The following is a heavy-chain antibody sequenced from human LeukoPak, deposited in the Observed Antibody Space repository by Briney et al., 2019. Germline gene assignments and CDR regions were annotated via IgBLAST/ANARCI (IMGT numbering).Heavy chain of an antibody. CDR1: GFTFSIYA. D-gene: IGHD1-26*01. Sequence: GGSLRLSCAASGFTFSIYAMSWIRQAPGKGLEWVSYISSSGSTIYYADSVKGRFTISRDNAKNSLYLQMNSLRAEDTAVYYCAREGGSGSYSYFYFDYWGQGTLVTVSS. V-gene: IGHV3-11*01. J-gene: IGHJ4*02. CDR2: ISSSGSTI. CDR3: AREGGSGSYSYFYFDY.